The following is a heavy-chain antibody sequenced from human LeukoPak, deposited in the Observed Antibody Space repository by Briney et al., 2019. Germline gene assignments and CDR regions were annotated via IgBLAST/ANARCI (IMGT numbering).Heavy chain of an antibody. CDR3: AMSSGYYDAFDI. V-gene: IGHV1-3*01. CDR2: IHVGNGNT. CDR1: RYPFTSYA. D-gene: IGHD3-22*01. J-gene: IGHJ3*02. Sequence: ASVKVSCKASRYPFTSYAMHWVRQAPGQRLEWMGWIHVGNGNTEYSQKFQGRVTITRDTPATTTYMELSSLRSEDTAVYYCAMSSGYYDAFDIWGQGTMVTVSS.